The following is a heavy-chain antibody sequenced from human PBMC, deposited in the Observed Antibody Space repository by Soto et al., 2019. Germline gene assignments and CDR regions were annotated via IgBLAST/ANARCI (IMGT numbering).Heavy chain of an antibody. Sequence: GGSLRLSCAASGFTFSNYAMHWVRQAPGKGLEWVAVISYDGSDKYNANSVKGRFTISRDNSKNTLYLQMNSLRAEDTAAYYCARDTGPNGYNYYYFGRDVWGQGTTVTVSS. D-gene: IGHD5-18*01. J-gene: IGHJ6*02. CDR2: ISYDGSDK. CDR3: ARDTGPNGYNYYYFGRDV. CDR1: GFTFSNYA. V-gene: IGHV3-30-3*01.